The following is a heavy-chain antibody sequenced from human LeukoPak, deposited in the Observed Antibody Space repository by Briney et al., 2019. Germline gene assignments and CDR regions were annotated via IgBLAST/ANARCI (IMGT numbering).Heavy chain of an antibody. CDR3: ARLDYYDSSGFYCGFDY. CDR2: IYYSGST. V-gene: IGHV4-39*01. CDR1: GGSVISRSYY. Sequence: PSETLSLTCTVSGGSVISRSYYWGWIRQPPGKGLEWIGNIYYSGSTNYSPSFKSRVTMSVDTSKDQFSLKLSSVTAADTAVYYCARLDYYDSSGFYCGFDYWGQGTLVTVSS. J-gene: IGHJ4*02. D-gene: IGHD3-22*01.